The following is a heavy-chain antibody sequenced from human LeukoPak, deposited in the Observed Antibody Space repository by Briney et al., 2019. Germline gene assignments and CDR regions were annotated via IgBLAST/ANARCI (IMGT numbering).Heavy chain of an antibody. J-gene: IGHJ4*02. CDR2: IYSGVST. V-gene: IGHV3-53*01. D-gene: IGHD4-23*01. CDR1: GLTVSSNY. Sequence: GGSLRLPCAASGLTVSSNYMSWVRQAPGKGLEWVSIIYSGVSTYSADSVKGRFTISRDNSKNTLYLQMNSLRAEDTAVYYCAKTGGGKRYFDYWGQGTLVTVSS. CDR3: AKTGGGKRYFDY.